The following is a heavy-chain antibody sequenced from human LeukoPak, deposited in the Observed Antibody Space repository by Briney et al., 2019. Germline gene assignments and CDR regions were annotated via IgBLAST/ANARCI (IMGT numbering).Heavy chain of an antibody. CDR3: ARGDGSCSWDPFDY. CDR2: MNTNSGNT. V-gene: IGHV1-8*01. Sequence: ASVTVSCTASGYTFTIYDINWVRQAPGQGLGWVGGMNTNSGNTGYAQKFQGRVIMNRNTSISTAYMELSSLRSDGTAVYYCARGDGSCSWDPFDYWGQGTLVTVSS. CDR1: GYTFTIYD. J-gene: IGHJ4*02. D-gene: IGHD6-13*01.